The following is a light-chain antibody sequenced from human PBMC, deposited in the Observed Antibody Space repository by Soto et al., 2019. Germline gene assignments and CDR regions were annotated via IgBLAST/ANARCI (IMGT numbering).Light chain of an antibody. Sequence: DIQIAQSPSSLSASLVDIVTMACGASQSISSWLAWYQQKPGKAPRLLIYDASSLESGVPSRFSGSGSGTEFTLTISSLQPDDFATYYCQQYNSYRWTFGQGTKV. CDR1: QSISSW. J-gene: IGKJ1*01. CDR3: QQYNSYRWT. CDR2: DAS. V-gene: IGKV1-5*01.